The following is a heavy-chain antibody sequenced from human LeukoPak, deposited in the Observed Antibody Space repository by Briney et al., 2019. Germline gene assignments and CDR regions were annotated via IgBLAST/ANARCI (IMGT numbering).Heavy chain of an antibody. CDR1: GGSISSSSYY. J-gene: IGHJ5*02. D-gene: IGHD2-2*01. V-gene: IGHV4-39*01. CDR2: IYYSGST. Sequence: SETLSLTCTVSGGSISSSSYYWGWIRQPPGKGLEWIGSIYYSGSTYHNPSLKSRVTISVDTSKNQFSLKLSSVTAADTAVYYCARQLMDFDIVVVYWFDPWGQGALVTVSS. CDR3: ARQLMDFDIVVVYWFDP.